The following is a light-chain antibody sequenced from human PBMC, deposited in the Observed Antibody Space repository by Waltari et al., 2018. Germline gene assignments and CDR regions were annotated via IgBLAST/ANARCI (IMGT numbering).Light chain of an antibody. V-gene: IGLV1-51*02. J-gene: IGLJ3*02. CDR2: EHK. Sequence: QSVLTQPPSVSATPGQRVTIPCSGSNSNIGINSISWYQQLPRTAPKLLIDEHKKRPSGIPDRFSGSKSCTSATLGITGLQTEDEADYYCGTWDNSLSAWVFGGGTKLTVL. CDR1: NSNIGINS. CDR3: GTWDNSLSAWV.